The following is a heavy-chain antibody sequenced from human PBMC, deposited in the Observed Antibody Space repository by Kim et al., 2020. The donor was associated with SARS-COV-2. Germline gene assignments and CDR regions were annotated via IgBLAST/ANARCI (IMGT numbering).Heavy chain of an antibody. V-gene: IGHV6-1*01. CDR2: TYYRSKWYN. CDR1: GDSVSSNSAA. J-gene: IGHJ3*02. D-gene: IGHD1-26*01. CDR3: ALGSVDAFDI. Sequence: SQTLSLTCAISGDSVSSNSAAWNWIRQSSSRGLEWLGRTYYRSKWYNDYAVSVKSRITINPDTSKNQFSLQLNSVTPEDTAVYYCALGSVDAFDIWGQGTMVTVSS.